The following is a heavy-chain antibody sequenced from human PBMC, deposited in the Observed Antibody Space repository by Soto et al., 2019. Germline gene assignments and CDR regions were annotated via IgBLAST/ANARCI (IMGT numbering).Heavy chain of an antibody. CDR1: GGTFSSYA. Sequence: QVQLVQSGAEVKKPGSSVKVSCKASGGTFSSYAISWVRQAPGQGLEWMGGIIPIFGTANYAQKFQGRVTITADESTSTAYVELSRLRSEDTAVYYCARWSSGRTGTSSHYYYGMAVWGQGTTVTVSS. J-gene: IGHJ6*02. CDR3: ARWSSGRTGTSSHYYYGMAV. D-gene: IGHD1-7*01. CDR2: IIPIFGTA. V-gene: IGHV1-69*01.